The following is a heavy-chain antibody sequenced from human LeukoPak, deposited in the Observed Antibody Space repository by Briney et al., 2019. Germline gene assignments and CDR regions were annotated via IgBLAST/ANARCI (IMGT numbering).Heavy chain of an antibody. CDR2: IYSGGRT. CDR3: ARGFRGWYAEGFDY. J-gene: IGHJ4*02. D-gene: IGHD6-19*01. CDR1: GFTFSSNF. Sequence: GGSLRLSCAASGFTFSSNFMSWVRQVPGKGLEWVSVIYSGGRTDYADSVKGRFTISRDNSRNMLYLQMNSLRPEDTAVYYCARGFRGWYAEGFDYWGQGTLVTVSS. V-gene: IGHV3-66*01.